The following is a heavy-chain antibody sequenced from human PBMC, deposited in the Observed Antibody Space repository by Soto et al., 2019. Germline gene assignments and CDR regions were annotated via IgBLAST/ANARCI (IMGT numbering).Heavy chain of an antibody. CDR3: ARDLDTAMVSSVQRRGHNWFDP. CDR1: GGSFSSYA. J-gene: IGHJ5*02. V-gene: IGHV1-69*13. D-gene: IGHD5-18*01. CDR2: IIPIFGTA. Sequence: GASVKLSCKACGGSFSSYAISWVRQAPRQGLEWMGGIIPIFGTANYAQKFQGRVTITADESTSTAYMELSSLRSEDTAVYYCARDLDTAMVSSVQRRGHNWFDPWGQGTLVTVSS.